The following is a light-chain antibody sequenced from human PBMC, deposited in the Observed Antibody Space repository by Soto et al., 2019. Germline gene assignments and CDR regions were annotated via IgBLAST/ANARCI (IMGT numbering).Light chain of an antibody. CDR2: DAS. CDR1: QSISRS. CDR3: QQRSNWPRFT. Sequence: DIQMTQSPSTLSASVGDRVTITCRASQSISRSLAWYQQKSGKAPKLLIYDASSLESGVPSRFSGSGFGTEFTLTISGLQPDDFAVYYCQQRSNWPRFTFGPGTKVDIK. V-gene: IGKV1-5*01. J-gene: IGKJ3*01.